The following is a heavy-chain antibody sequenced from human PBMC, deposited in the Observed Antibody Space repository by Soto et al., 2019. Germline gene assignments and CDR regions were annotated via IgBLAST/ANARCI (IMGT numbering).Heavy chain of an antibody. D-gene: IGHD3-3*01. J-gene: IGHJ6*02. CDR3: ASGKFWSGYYDQIHYYYYYGMDV. CDR2: IIPIFGTA. V-gene: IGHV1-69*12. CDR1: GGTFSSYA. Sequence: QVQLVQSGAEVKKPGSSVKVSCKASGGTFSSYAISWVRQAPGQGLEWMGGIIPIFGTANYAQKFQGRVTITADESTSTAYMELSSLRSEDTAVYYCASGKFWSGYYDQIHYYYYYGMDVWGQGTTVTVSS.